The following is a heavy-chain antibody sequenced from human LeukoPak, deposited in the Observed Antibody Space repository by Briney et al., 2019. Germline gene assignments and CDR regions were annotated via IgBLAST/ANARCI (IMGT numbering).Heavy chain of an antibody. Sequence: PGGSLRLSCAASGFIFSSYSMNWVRQAPGKGLEWVSFISTSSSYIYYADSVKGRFTISRDNAKNSLYLQINSLRAEDTAVYYCARASSSWYYFDYWGQGTLVTVSS. V-gene: IGHV3-21*01. CDR3: ARASSSWYYFDY. D-gene: IGHD6-13*01. CDR1: GFIFSSYS. J-gene: IGHJ4*02. CDR2: ISTSSSYI.